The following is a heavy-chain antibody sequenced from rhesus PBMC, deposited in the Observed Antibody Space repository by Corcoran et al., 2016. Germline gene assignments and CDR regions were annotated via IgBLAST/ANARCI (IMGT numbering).Heavy chain of an antibody. CDR1: GYSFTSYW. CDR3: AKSKAGYSLFDY. V-gene: IGHV5-2*01. D-gene: IGHD5-24*01. Sequence: EVQLVQSGAEVKRPGESLKISCKTSGYSFTSYWIRWVRQMHGKGLEWMGGSEPNDSAIRSIPSFQGQVTISADKSISTTYLQWSSLKASDSATYYCAKSKAGYSLFDYWGQGVLVTVSS. J-gene: IGHJ4*01. CDR2: SEPNDSAI.